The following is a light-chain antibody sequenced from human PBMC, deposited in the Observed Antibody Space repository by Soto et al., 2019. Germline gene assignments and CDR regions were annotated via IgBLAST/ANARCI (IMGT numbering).Light chain of an antibody. CDR3: QQYVRTPALS. Sequence: DIVMTQSPDSLAVSLGERATINCKSSQSVLYSSNNKNYLAWYQQKPGQPPKLLIYWASTRESGVPDRFSGNGSGTDFTLTISNLQAEDVAVYSCQQYVRTPALSFGGGTKVEI. V-gene: IGKV4-1*01. J-gene: IGKJ4*01. CDR2: WAS. CDR1: QSVLYSSNNKNY.